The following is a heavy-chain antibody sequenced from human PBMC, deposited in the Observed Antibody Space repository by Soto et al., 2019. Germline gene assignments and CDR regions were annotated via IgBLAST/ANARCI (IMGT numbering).Heavy chain of an antibody. J-gene: IGHJ4*02. D-gene: IGHD3-22*01. Sequence: SETLSLTCTVSGGSISSGDYYWSWIRQPPGKGMELIGYIYYSGSTYYNPSLKSRVTISVDTSKNQFSLKLSSVTAADTAVYYCARDVTYYYDSSGYYYGYFDYWGQGTLVTVSS. CDR3: ARDVTYYYDSSGYYYGYFDY. CDR1: GGSISSGDYY. V-gene: IGHV4-30-4*01. CDR2: IYYSGST.